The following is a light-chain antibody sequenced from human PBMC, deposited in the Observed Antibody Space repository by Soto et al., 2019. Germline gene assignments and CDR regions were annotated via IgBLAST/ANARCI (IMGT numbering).Light chain of an antibody. CDR2: GAS. V-gene: IGKV3-20*01. CDR3: QQYGSSPPMYT. CDR1: QRVSSSY. J-gene: IGKJ2*01. Sequence: EIVLTQSPGTLSLSPGERATLSCRASQRVSSSYLAWYQQKPGQAPRLLIYGASSRATGIPDRFSGSGSGTDFTLTISRLEPEAFAVYYCQQYGSSPPMYTFGQGTKLEIK.